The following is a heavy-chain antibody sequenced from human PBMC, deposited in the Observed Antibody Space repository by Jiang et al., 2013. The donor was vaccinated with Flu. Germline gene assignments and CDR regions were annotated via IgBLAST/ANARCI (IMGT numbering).Heavy chain of an antibody. J-gene: IGHJ5*02. CDR3: ATDGCGGGSCYSGWFDH. D-gene: IGHD2-15*01. CDR1: GGSSIKYT. CDR2: IVPVLGID. Sequence: SGAEVKVSCRAAGGSSIKYTINWMRQAPGQGLEWMGRIVPVLGIDYYADKFQGRLTITADTSTNTAYMELNSLRYEDTALYYCATDGCGGGSCYSGWFDHWGQGTLVTVSS. V-gene: IGHV1-69*04.